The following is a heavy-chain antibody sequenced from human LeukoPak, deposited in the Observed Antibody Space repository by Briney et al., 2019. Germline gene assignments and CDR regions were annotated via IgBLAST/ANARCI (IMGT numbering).Heavy chain of an antibody. D-gene: IGHD3-9*01. Sequence: PSETLSLTCSVSGGSISHYHWTWIRQPPGKGLEWIGYFYSIGNTNYNPSLESRATISVDTSRNQVSLRLSSATAADTAVYYCARKDGDWWGQGILVTVSS. CDR2: FYSIGNT. J-gene: IGHJ4*02. CDR1: GGSISHYH. CDR3: ARKDGDW. V-gene: IGHV4-59*08.